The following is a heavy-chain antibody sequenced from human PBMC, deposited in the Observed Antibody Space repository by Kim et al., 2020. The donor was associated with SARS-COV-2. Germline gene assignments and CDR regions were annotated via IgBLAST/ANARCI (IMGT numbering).Heavy chain of an antibody. V-gene: IGHV1-46*01. CDR1: GYTFTSYY. Sequence: ASVKVSCKASGYTFTSYYMHWVRQAPGQGLEWMGIINPSGGSTSYAQKFQGRVTMTRDTSTSTVYMELSSLRSEDTAVYYCAREAVVVPAAISYYYYGMDVWGQGTTVTVSS. D-gene: IGHD2-2*02. J-gene: IGHJ6*02. CDR2: INPSGGST. CDR3: AREAVVVPAAISYYYYGMDV.